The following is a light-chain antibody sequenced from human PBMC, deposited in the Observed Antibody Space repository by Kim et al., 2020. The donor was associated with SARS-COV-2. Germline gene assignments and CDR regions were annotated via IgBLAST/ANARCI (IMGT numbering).Light chain of an antibody. J-gene: IGLJ2*01. CDR1: SGNIAVNH. CDR2: EHD. CDR3: QSYDSSSHVV. V-gene: IGLV6-57*03. Sequence: KTVTISCTHSSGNIAVNHLQWYQQRPGSAPTTVIYEHDQRHFGVPDRFSGSIDSSSNSAALTISGLKTEDEADYYCQSYDSSSHVVFGGGTQLTVL.